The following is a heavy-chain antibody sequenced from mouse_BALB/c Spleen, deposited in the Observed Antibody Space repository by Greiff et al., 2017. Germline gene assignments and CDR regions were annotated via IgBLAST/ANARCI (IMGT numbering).Heavy chain of an antibody. J-gene: IGHJ2*01. CDR2: ISSGSSTI. CDR1: GFTFSSFG. D-gene: IGHD2-3*01. CDR3: AREKDGYYDFDY. V-gene: IGHV5-17*02. Sequence: EVNVVESGGGLVQPGGSRKLSCAASGFTFSSFGMHWVRQAPEKGLEWVAYISSGSSTIYYADTVKGRFTISRDNPKNTLFLQMTSLRSEDTAMYYCAREKDGYYDFDYWGQGTTLTVSS.